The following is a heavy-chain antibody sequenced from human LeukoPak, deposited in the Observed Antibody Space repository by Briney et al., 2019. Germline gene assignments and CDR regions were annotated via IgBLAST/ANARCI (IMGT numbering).Heavy chain of an antibody. J-gene: IGHJ4*02. V-gene: IGHV3-7*01. CDR1: GFSISSYW. D-gene: IGHD1-26*01. CDR2: IKLDGSEK. Sequence: ESLSLSCAVSGFSISSYWMSWVRQPQGQGLGWVANIKLDGSEKTYWNSGVGRLTTFRDNAKNSLYLQINRLRAEDTAVYFCARGGAAPDYWGQGTLVTVSS. CDR3: ARGGAAPDY.